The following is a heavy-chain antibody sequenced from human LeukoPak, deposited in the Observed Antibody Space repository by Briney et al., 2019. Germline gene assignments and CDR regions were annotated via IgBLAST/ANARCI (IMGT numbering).Heavy chain of an antibody. J-gene: IGHJ4*02. V-gene: IGHV3-7*04. CDR1: GFTFSSYW. D-gene: IGHD7-27*01. CDR2: IKQDGSEK. CDR3: GRFTRSGDSVY. Sequence: GGSLRLSCAASGFTFSSYWMSWVRQAPGKGLEWVAKIKQDGSEKQYVDSVKGRFAISRDNAENSLYLQMNSLKAEDTAVYYCGRFTRSGDSVYWGQGTLVTVSS.